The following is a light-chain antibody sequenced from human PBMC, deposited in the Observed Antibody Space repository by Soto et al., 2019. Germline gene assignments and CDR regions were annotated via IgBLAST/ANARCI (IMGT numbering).Light chain of an antibody. CDR2: GAS. CDR1: QSVSSN. V-gene: IGKV3-15*01. CDR3: QQYNNWPRIFT. Sequence: EIVMTQSPATLSVSPGERATLSCRANQSVSSNLAWYQQKPGQAPGLLIYGASSRATGIPARFSGSGSGTEFTLTISSLQSEDFAVYYCQQYNNWPRIFTFGPGTKVDIK. J-gene: IGKJ3*01.